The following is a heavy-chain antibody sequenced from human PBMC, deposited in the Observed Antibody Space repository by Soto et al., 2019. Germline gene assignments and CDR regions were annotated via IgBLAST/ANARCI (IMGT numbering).Heavy chain of an antibody. J-gene: IGHJ4*02. CDR3: ARDHYSGYDLAGRRYFDY. CDR2: ISSSSSYI. D-gene: IGHD5-12*01. Sequence: PGGSLRLSCAASGFTFSSYSMNWVRQAPGKGLEWVSSISSSSSYIYYADSVKGRFTISRDNAKNSLYLQMNSLRAEDTAVYYCARDHYSGYDLAGRRYFDYWGQGTLVTVSS. CDR1: GFTFSSYS. V-gene: IGHV3-21*01.